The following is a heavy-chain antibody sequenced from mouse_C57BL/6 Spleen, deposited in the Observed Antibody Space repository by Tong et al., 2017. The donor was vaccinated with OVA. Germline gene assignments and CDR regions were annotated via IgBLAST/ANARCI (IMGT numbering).Heavy chain of an antibody. CDR2: IWAGGST. V-gene: IGHV2-9*02. CDR1: GFSLTSYG. CDR3: ASVIYDGYPWFAY. Sequence: VQLKQSGPGLVQPSQSLSITCTVSGFSLTSYGVHWVRQPPGKGLEWLGVIWAGGSTNYNSALMSRLSISKDNSKSQVFLKMNSLQTDDTAMYYCASVIYDGYPWFAYWGQGTLVTVSA. D-gene: IGHD2-3*01. J-gene: IGHJ3*01.